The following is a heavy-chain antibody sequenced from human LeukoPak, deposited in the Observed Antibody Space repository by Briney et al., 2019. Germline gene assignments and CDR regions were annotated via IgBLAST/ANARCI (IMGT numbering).Heavy chain of an antibody. J-gene: IGHJ2*01. CDR1: GFVFSNYN. CDR3: ARDDTHYCTSSSCSLYWYFDL. Sequence: PGGSLRLSCAASGFVFSNYNMNWVRQAPGKGLEWVSSITYSSSSIYYADSVKGRFAISRDNAKKSLYLQMNSLGAEDTAVYYCARDDTHYCTSSSCSLYWYFDLWGRGTLVTVSS. V-gene: IGHV3-21*01. D-gene: IGHD2-2*01. CDR2: ITYSSSSI.